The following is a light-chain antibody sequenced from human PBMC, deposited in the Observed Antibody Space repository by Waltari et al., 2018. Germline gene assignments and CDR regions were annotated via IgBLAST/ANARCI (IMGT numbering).Light chain of an antibody. CDR1: RDDFGAYSY. CDR2: DLT. J-gene: IGLJ2*01. CDR3: SAYTSTGSLK. Sequence: QSALTQPASVSGSPGQSITISCTGTRDDFGAYSYVTWYHQRPGKVPKLIIYDLTERPSGVSNRFSGSKSGSTASLTVSGLQAEDEGLFYCSAYTSTGSLKFGGGTRVTVL. V-gene: IGLV2-14*03.